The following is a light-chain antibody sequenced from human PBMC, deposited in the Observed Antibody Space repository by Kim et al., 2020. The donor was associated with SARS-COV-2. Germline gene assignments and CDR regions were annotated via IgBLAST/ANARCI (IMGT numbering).Light chain of an antibody. V-gene: IGLV1-40*01. J-gene: IGLJ2*01. CDR1: NSNIGADYV. CDR2: GNS. Sequence: QSVLTQPPSVSGAPGQRVTISCTGSNSNIGADYVVHWYQQLPGTAPKLLMYGNSNRPSGVPDRFSGSKSGTSASLAITGLQAEDEADYYCQSYDSSLSVVLFGGGTQLTVL. CDR3: QSYDSSLSVVL.